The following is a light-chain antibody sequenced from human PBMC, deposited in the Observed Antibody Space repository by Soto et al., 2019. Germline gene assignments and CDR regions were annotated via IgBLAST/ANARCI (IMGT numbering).Light chain of an antibody. V-gene: IGKV2D-29*01. CDR2: DAS. CDR1: QSLLHSDGKTY. Sequence: EILVTQTALSLAVARRQPSSVSCQSSQSLLHSDGKTYFYWYLQKPGQPPQLLMYDASTLESGVPSRFSGSGFGTEFSLTISSLQPDDFGSYYCQHMRTFGQGTKVDI. CDR3: QHMRT. J-gene: IGKJ1*01.